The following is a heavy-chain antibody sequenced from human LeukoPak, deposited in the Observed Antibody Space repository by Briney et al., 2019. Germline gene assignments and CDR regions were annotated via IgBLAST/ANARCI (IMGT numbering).Heavy chain of an antibody. CDR1: GGSISSGNYY. V-gene: IGHV4-31*03. J-gene: IGHJ4*02. CDR3: ARDYTGSYYFDY. D-gene: IGHD1-26*01. CDR2: IYYSGST. Sequence: SETLSLTCTVSGGSISSGNYYWSWIRQHPGKGLEWIGYIYYSGSTFYSPSLKSRLTISVDTSKNQFSLKLSSVTAADTAMYYCARDYTGSYYFDYWGQGTLVTVSS.